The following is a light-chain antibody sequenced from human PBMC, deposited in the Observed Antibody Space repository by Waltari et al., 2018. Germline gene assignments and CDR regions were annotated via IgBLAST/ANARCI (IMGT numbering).Light chain of an antibody. V-gene: IGLV2-14*03. J-gene: IGLJ1*01. CDR2: DVS. CDR1: SSDVGGYHY. Sequence: QSALTQPASVSGSPGQSITISCTGTSSDVGGYHYVSWYQQYPGKAPKLAIHDVSSRPSGTSDRFSGSKSGNTASLIISGLQADDEADYYCSSYTASRLYVFGTGTKVTVL. CDR3: SSYTASRLYV.